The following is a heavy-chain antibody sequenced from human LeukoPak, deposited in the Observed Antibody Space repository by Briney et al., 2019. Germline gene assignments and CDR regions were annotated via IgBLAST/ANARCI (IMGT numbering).Heavy chain of an antibody. CDR3: EGGSGYYYPIGDY. CDR1: GGSISSSSYY. CDR2: IYYSGST. J-gene: IGHJ4*02. D-gene: IGHD3-22*01. Sequence: SETLSLTCTVSGGSISSSSYYWGWIRQPPGKGLEWIGSIYYSGSTYYNPSLKSRVTISVDTSKNQFSLKLSSVTAADTAVYYCEGGSGYYYPIGDYWGQGTLVTVSS. V-gene: IGHV4-39*07.